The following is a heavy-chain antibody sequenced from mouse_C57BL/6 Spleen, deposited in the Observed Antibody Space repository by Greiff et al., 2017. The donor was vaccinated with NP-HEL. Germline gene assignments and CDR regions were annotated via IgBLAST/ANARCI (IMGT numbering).Heavy chain of an antibody. Sequence: VKLQESGPELVKPGASVKISCKASGYAFSSSWMNWVKQRPGKGLEWIGRIYPGDGDTNYNGKFKGKATLTADKSSSTAYMQLSSLTSEDSAVYFCARSPYYYSWFAYWGQGTLVTVSA. CDR1: GYAFSSSW. V-gene: IGHV1-82*01. CDR3: ARSPYYYSWFAY. J-gene: IGHJ3*01. CDR2: IYPGDGDT. D-gene: IGHD1-1*01.